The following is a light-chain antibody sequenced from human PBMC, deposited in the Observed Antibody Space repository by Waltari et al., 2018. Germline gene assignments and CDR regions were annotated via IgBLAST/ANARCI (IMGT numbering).Light chain of an antibody. Sequence: EIVLTQSPDTLSLSPGERATLSCRASQSVTSRYLAWYQQKPGQSPRLLISGASSRAAGIPDRFSGSGSGTDFTLTISRLEPEDFAVYYCQQYGSSFTFGPGTKVDIK. CDR2: GAS. CDR1: QSVTSRY. V-gene: IGKV3-20*01. CDR3: QQYGSSFT. J-gene: IGKJ3*01.